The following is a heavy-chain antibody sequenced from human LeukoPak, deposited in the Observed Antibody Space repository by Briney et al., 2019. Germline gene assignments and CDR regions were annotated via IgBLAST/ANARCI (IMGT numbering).Heavy chain of an antibody. CDR2: IYYSGST. CDR3: ARLNCSSTSCLGAFDI. D-gene: IGHD2-2*01. J-gene: IGHJ3*02. V-gene: IGHV4-39*01. Sequence: SETLSLTCTVSGGSISSSSYYWGWIRQPPGKGLGWIGSIYYSGSTYYNPSLKSRFTISVDTSKNQFSLKLSSVTAADTAVYYCARLNCSSTSCLGAFDIWGQGTMVTVSS. CDR1: GGSISSSSYY.